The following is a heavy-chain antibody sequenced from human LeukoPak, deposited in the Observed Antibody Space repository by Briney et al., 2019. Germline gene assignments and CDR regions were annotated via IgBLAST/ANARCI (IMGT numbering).Heavy chain of an antibody. V-gene: IGHV3-7*01. CDR2: IKQDGSEK. CDR1: GFTFSGYW. D-gene: IGHD2/OR15-2a*01. CDR3: ARPIRNSGFPFDY. J-gene: IGHJ4*02. Sequence: GGSLRLSCAASGFTFSGYWMSWVRQAPGKGLEWVANIKQDGSEKYYVDSVKGRFTISRDNAKNSLYLQMDSLRAEDTAVYYCARPIRNSGFPFDYWGQGTLVTVSS.